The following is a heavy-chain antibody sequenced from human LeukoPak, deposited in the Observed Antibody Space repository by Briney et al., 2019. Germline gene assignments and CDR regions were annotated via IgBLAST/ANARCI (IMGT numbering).Heavy chain of an antibody. CDR1: GGSFSGYY. D-gene: IGHD1-14*01. CDR2: INHSGST. Sequence: ESSETLSLTCAVYGGSFSGYYWSWIRQPPGKGLEWIGEINHSGSTNYNPSLKSRVTISVDTSKNQFSLKLSSVTAADTAVYYCARAHREIDYWGQGTLVTVSS. J-gene: IGHJ4*02. CDR3: ARAHREIDY. V-gene: IGHV4-34*01.